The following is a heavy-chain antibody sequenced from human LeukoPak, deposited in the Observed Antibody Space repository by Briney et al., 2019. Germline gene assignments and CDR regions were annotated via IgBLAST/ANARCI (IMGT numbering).Heavy chain of an antibody. V-gene: IGHV4-39*01. J-gene: IGHJ4*02. CDR2: IYYSGST. CDR3: ARHVEIAVAGPIDY. CDR1: GGSICSSRDY. Sequence: PSETLSLTCTVSGGSICSSRDYWGWIRQPPGKGPEWIGSIYYSGSTYYNPSLKSRVTISVDTSKNQFSLKLSSVTAADTAVYYCARHVEIAVAGPIDYWGQGTLVTVSS. D-gene: IGHD6-19*01.